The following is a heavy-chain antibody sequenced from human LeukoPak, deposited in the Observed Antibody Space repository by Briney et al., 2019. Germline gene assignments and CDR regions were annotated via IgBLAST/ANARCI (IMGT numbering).Heavy chain of an antibody. D-gene: IGHD3-9*01. J-gene: IGHJ4*02. V-gene: IGHV3-23*01. CDR2: ITGSGSGI. Sequence: GASLRLSCAASGFTFSNYAMSWVRQAPGKGLEWVSAITGSGSGIYYADSMKSRFTISRYNSKNTLYLQINSLRAEDTAVYYCAKWGDYDVLTGYYVSDYWGQGTLVTVSS. CDR3: AKWGDYDVLTGYYVSDY. CDR1: GFTFSNYA.